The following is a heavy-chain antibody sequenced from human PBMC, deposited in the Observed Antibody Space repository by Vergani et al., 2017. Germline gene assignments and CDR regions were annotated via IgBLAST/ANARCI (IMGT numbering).Heavy chain of an antibody. CDR3: ARGQITIFGVAPPLFYGMDV. CDR1: GFTFSSYA. CDR2: ISYDGSNK. V-gene: IGHV3-30*01. Sequence: QVQLVESGGGVVQPGRSLRLSCAASGFTFSSYAMHWVRQAPGKGLEWVAVISYDGSNKYYADSVKGRFTISRDNSKNTLYLQMNSLRAEDTAVYYCARGQITIFGVAPPLFYGMDVWGQGTLVTVSS. J-gene: IGHJ6*02. D-gene: IGHD3-3*01.